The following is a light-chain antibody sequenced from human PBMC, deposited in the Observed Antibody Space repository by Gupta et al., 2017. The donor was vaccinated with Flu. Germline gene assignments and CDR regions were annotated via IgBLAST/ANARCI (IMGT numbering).Light chain of an antibody. CDR2: QDS. V-gene: IGLV3-1*01. Sequence: SSALTQPPSVSVSPGQTASITCSGDKLGDKYACWYQQNPGQSPVLVIYQDSKRPSGIPERFSGSNSGNTATLTISGTQAMDEADYYWQACDSSTGVFGTGTKVTVL. CDR1: KLGDKY. CDR3: QACDSSTGV. J-gene: IGLJ1*01.